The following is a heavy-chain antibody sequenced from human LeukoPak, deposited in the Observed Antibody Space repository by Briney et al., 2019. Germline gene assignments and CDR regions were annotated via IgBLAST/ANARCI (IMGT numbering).Heavy chain of an antibody. CDR1: GYIFTDYY. J-gene: IGHJ4*02. V-gene: IGHV1/OR15-1*04. Sequence: ASVKVSCKASGYIFTDYYMHWVRQAPGQELGWMGRINPNSGGTNYAQKFQGRVTMTEDTSTDTAYMELSSLRSEDTAVYYCATGVPNYDILTGYYPIGFDYWGQGTLVTVSS. D-gene: IGHD3-9*01. CDR3: ATGVPNYDILTGYYPIGFDY. CDR2: INPNSGGT.